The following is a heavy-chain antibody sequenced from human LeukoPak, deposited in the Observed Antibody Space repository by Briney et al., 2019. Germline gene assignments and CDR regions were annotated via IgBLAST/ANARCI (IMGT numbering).Heavy chain of an antibody. CDR3: ARAPSEIGGYYPEYFRH. CDR2: IKSDGST. V-gene: IGHV3-74*01. D-gene: IGHD3-22*01. J-gene: IGHJ1*01. CDR1: GFTFSSYW. Sequence: QPGGSLRLSCAASGFTFSSYWMHWVRQAPGKGLVWVSRIKSDGSTNYADSVKGRFTISRDNAENTVSLQMNSLRAEGTGVYYCARAPSEIGGYYPEYFRHWGQGTLVTVSS.